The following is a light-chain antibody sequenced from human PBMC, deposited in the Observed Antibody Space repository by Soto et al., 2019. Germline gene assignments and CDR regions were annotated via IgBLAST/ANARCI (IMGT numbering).Light chain of an antibody. CDR2: GAS. CDR3: HQYDNWPPLT. Sequence: EIVMTQSPVTLSVSPGERATLSCRASQSVRRNLAWYQQKPGQAPRLLISGASTRATGIPARFSGSGSGTELTLTISSLQSEDFAVYYCHQYDNWPPLTFGGGTKVDIK. J-gene: IGKJ4*01. V-gene: IGKV3-15*01. CDR1: QSVRRN.